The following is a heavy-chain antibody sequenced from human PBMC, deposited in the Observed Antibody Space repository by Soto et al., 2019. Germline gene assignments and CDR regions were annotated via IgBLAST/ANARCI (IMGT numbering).Heavy chain of an antibody. CDR2: IYYSGST. J-gene: IGHJ4*02. CDR3: ARRYSSSFDY. Sequence: SETLSLTCTVSGGSISSYYWSWIRQPPGKGLEWIGYIYYSGSTNYNPSLKSRVTISVDTSKNQFTLKLSSVTAADTAVYYCARRYSSSFDYWGQGTLVTVSS. V-gene: IGHV4-59*08. CDR1: GGSISSYY. D-gene: IGHD6-13*01.